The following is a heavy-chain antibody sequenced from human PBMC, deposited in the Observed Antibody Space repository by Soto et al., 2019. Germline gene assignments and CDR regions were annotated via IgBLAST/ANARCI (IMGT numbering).Heavy chain of an antibody. CDR2: ISHSGTS. J-gene: IGHJ3*01. V-gene: IGHV4-4*02. Sequence: QVQLQESGPGLVKPSGTLSLTCAVSGGSISSSHWWTWVRQSPGKGLEYIGEISHSGTSNSNPSLKGLVTLSVDKSKSHFSLTLTSVTAAETAVYYCARVVLTITRGAFDAWGQGALVLVSS. CDR1: GGSISSSHW. D-gene: IGHD3-9*01. CDR3: ARVVLTITRGAFDA.